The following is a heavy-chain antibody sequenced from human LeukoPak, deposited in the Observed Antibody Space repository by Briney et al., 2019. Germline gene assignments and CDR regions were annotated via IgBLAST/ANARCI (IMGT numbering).Heavy chain of an antibody. CDR1: GGTFSSYA. V-gene: IGHV1-69*13. CDR3: GITGTTRGLDY. D-gene: IGHD1-7*01. CDR2: IIPIFGTA. Sequence: ASVKVSCKAPGGTFSSYAISWVRQAPGQGLEWMGGIIPIFGTANYAQKFQGRVTITADESTSTAYMELSSLRSEDTAAYYCGITGTTRGLDYWGQGTLVTVSS. J-gene: IGHJ4*02.